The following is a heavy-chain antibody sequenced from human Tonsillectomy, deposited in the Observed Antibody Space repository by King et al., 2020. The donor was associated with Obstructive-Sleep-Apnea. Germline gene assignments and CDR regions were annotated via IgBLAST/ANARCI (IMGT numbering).Heavy chain of an antibody. J-gene: IGHJ6*02. CDR2: IDPSDSYT. V-gene: IGHV5-10-1*03. Sequence: VQLVESGAEVKKPGESLRISCKGSGYSFTSYWISWVRQMPGKGLEWMGRIDPSDSYTNYSPSFQGHVTISADKSICTTYLQWSSLKASDTAMYYCASGYYYYYGMDVWGQGTTVTVSS. CDR1: GYSFTSYW. CDR3: ASGYYYYYGMDV.